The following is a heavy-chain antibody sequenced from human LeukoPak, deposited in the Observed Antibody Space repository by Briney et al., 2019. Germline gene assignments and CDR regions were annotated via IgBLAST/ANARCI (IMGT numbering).Heavy chain of an antibody. D-gene: IGHD3-10*01. CDR2: IIPIFGTA. CDR3: AREYRFGELWGTEYNWFDP. Sequence: ASVKVSCKASGGTFSSYAISWVRQAPGQGLEWMGGIIPIFGTANYAQKFQGRVTINADKSTSTAYMELSSLRSEDTAVYYCAREYRFGELWGTEYNWFDPWGQGTLVTVSS. V-gene: IGHV1-69*06. J-gene: IGHJ5*02. CDR1: GGTFSSYA.